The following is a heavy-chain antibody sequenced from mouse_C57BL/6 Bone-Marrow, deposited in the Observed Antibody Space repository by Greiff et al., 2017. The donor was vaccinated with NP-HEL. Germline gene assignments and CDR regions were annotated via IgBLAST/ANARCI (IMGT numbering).Heavy chain of an antibody. CDR3: ASLQYYFDY. CDR2: IHPNSGST. J-gene: IGHJ2*01. D-gene: IGHD2-10*01. V-gene: IGHV1-64*01. Sequence: QVQLQQPGAELVKPGASVKLSCKASGYTSTSYWMHWVKQRPGQGLEWIGMIHPNSGSTNYNEKFKSKATLTVDKSSSTDYMQLSSLTSEDSAVYYCASLQYYFDYWGQGTTLTVSS. CDR1: GYTSTSYW.